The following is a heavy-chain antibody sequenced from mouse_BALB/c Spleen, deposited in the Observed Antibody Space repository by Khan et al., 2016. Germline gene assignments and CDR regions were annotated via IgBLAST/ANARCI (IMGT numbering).Heavy chain of an antibody. CDR3: ARSGYRSLNY. V-gene: IGHV1-9*01. CDR1: GYTFSTYW. J-gene: IGHJ2*01. CDR2: IFPGRGSA. Sequence: QVQLQQSGAELMKPGASVKISCKATGYTFSTYWIEWVKQRPGHGLEWIGEIFPGRGSANYNEKFKGKATFTADTSSNTACMQHSSLTSEDSAVYYCARSGYRSLNYWGQGTTLTVSS. D-gene: IGHD2-14*01.